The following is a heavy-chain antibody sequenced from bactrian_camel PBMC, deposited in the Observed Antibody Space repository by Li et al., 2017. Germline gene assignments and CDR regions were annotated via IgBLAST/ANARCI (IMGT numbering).Heavy chain of an antibody. D-gene: IGHD5*01. CDR1: GFTFRNTE. V-gene: IGHV3S6*01. Sequence: HVQLVESGGDLVQPGGSLRLSCEAPGFTFRNTELSWARQAPGKGIEWVSHISSTGSVTTYTDSVKGRFTISKDNAKNTLALQMNSLRPEDTAMYYCAAEDDGLGTLTCPGREQNEYTYWGQGTQVTVS. J-gene: IGHJ4*01. CDR2: ISSTGSVT. CDR3: AAEDDGLGTLTCPGREQNEYTY.